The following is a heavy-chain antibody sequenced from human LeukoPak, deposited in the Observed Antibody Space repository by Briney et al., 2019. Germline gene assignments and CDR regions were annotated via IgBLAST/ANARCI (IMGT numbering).Heavy chain of an antibody. Sequence: PSETLSLTCTVSGGPFSRYYWGWIRQPPGKGLEWIGYIYYSGSTNYNPSLKSRITMSMDRSKKQFSLRLSSVTAADTAVYYGARSDYDLLTGYSAVYFDFWGQGALVTVSS. CDR1: GGPFSRYY. J-gene: IGHJ4*02. CDR2: IYYSGST. V-gene: IGHV4-59*01. CDR3: ARSDYDLLTGYSAVYFDF. D-gene: IGHD3-9*01.